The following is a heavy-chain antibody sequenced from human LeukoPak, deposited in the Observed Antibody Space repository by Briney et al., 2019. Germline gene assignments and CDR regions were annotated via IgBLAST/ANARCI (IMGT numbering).Heavy chain of an antibody. Sequence: PSGTLSLTCAVSGGSISSSNWWSWVRQPPGKGLEWIGEIYHSGSTNYNPSLKSRVTISVDTSKNQFSLKLSSVTAADTAVYYCARGYPNRRSSGPDYWGQGTLVTVSS. CDR3: ARGYPNRRSSGPDY. D-gene: IGHD6-19*01. CDR2: IYHSGST. CDR1: GGSISSSNW. J-gene: IGHJ4*02. V-gene: IGHV4-4*02.